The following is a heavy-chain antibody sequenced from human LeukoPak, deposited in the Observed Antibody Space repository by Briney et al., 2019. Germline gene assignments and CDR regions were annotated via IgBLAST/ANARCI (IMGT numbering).Heavy chain of an antibody. D-gene: IGHD2-21*02. V-gene: IGHV3-23*01. J-gene: IGHJ4*02. Sequence: GGSLRLSCAASGFTFSSYAMSWVRQAPGKGLEWVSAISGSGGSTYYADSVKGRFTISRDNAKNSLYLQMNSLRAEDTAVYYCARSAGVVTANPFDYWGQGTLVTVSS. CDR3: ARSAGVVTANPFDY. CDR2: ISGSGGST. CDR1: GFTFSSYA.